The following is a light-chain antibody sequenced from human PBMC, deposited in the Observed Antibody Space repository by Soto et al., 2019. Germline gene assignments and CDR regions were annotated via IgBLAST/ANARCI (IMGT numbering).Light chain of an antibody. Sequence: NFMLTQPLSVSESPGKTVTISCTGSSGSIASNYVQWYQQRPGSAPTTVIYEDNQRPSGVPDRFSGSIDSSSNSASLTISGLKTEDEAEYYCQSHDSSNVVFGGGTKLTVL. J-gene: IGLJ2*01. CDR3: QSHDSSNVV. V-gene: IGLV6-57*02. CDR2: EDN. CDR1: SGSIASNY.